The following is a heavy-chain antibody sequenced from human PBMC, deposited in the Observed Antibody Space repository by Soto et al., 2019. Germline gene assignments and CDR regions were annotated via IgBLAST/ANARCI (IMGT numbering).Heavy chain of an antibody. J-gene: IGHJ4*02. D-gene: IGHD2-15*01. CDR3: ARDRPGRFCTGGSCQGEFDY. V-gene: IGHV3-11*01. Sequence: QVQLVESGGGLVKPGGSLRLSCAASGFTFSDYYMSWIRQAPGKGLEWVSYISSSGSTIYYADSVKGRFTLSRDNAQNALYLQRNSLRAEDTAVYYCARDRPGRFCTGGSCQGEFDYWGQGTLVTVSS. CDR1: GFTFSDYY. CDR2: ISSSGSTI.